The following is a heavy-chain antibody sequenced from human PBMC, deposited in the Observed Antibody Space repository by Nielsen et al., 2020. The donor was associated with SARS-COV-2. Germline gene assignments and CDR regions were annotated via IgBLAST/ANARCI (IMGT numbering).Heavy chain of an antibody. CDR1: GFTFSSYG. D-gene: IGHD3-16*01. Sequence: GESLKISCAASGFTFSSYGMHWVRQAPGKGLEWVVVISYDGSNKYYADSVKGRFTISRDNSKNTLYLQMNSLRAEDTALYYCAKGGGDYFDYWGQGTLVTVSS. V-gene: IGHV3-30*18. CDR3: AKGGGDYFDY. J-gene: IGHJ4*02. CDR2: ISYDGSNK.